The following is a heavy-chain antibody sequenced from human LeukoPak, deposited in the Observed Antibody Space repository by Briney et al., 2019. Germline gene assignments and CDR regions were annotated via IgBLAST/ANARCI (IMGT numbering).Heavy chain of an antibody. V-gene: IGHV3-21*01. J-gene: IGHJ6*03. Sequence: GGSLRLSCAASGFTFSSYSMNWVRQAPGKGLEWVSSISSSSSYIYYADSVKGRFTISRDNAKNSLYLQMNSLRAEDTAVYYCARDPVWNRGSPPYYMDVWGKGTTVHVSS. CDR1: GFTFSSYS. CDR2: ISSSSSYI. CDR3: ARDPVWNRGSPPYYMDV. D-gene: IGHD1-1*01.